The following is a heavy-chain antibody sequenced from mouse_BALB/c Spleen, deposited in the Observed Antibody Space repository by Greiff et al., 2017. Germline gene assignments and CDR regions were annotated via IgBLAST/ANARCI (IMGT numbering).Heavy chain of an antibody. CDR1: GYTFTSYY. Sequence: QVQLQQPGAELVKPGASVKLSCKASGYTFTSYYMYWVKQRPGQGLEWIGGINPSNGGTNFNEKFKDKATLTADKSSSTAYMQLSSLTSEDSAVYYCARSGDGYYVYAMDYWGQGTSVTVSS. CDR2: INPSNGGT. J-gene: IGHJ4*01. V-gene: IGHV1S81*02. CDR3: ARSGDGYYVYAMDY. D-gene: IGHD2-3*01.